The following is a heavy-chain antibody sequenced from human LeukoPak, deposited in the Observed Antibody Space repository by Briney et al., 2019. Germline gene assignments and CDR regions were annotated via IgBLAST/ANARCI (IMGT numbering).Heavy chain of an antibody. CDR1: EFTFSNYG. Sequence: GGSLRLSCAASEFTFSNYGMHWVRQAPGKGLGWVAFIRYDESNEYYADSVKGRFTISRDNSKNTLYLQMNSLRADDTAVYYCVKDSSWMGEYYFDYWGQGTLVTVSS. V-gene: IGHV3-30*02. CDR3: VKDSSWMGEYYFDY. D-gene: IGHD3-16*01. CDR2: IRYDESNE. J-gene: IGHJ4*02.